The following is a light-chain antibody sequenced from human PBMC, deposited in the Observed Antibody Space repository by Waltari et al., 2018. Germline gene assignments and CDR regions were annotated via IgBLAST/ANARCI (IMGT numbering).Light chain of an antibody. J-gene: IGLJ2*01. CDR1: SSNIGNNY. V-gene: IGLV1-47*01. Sequence: QSVLTQPPSASGTPGQRVTISCSGSSSNIGNNYVYWHQQLPGTAPKLLISANDQRPSGVPDRFSGSESGTSASLAISGLRSEDEADYYCAAWDDSLGVWTFGGGTKLTVL. CDR3: AAWDDSLGVWT. CDR2: AND.